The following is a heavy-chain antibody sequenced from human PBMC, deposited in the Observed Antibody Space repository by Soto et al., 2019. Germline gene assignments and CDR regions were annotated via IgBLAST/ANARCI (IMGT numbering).Heavy chain of an antibody. V-gene: IGHV3-33*01. CDR2: IWYDGSNK. CDR3: ARDYSGSGWYVFDY. Sequence: GGSLRLSCAASGFTFSSYGMHWVRQAPGKGLEWVAVIWYDGSNKYYADSVNGRFTISRDNSKNTLYLQMNSLRAEDTAVYYCARDYSGSGWYVFDYWGQGTLVTAPQ. J-gene: IGHJ4*02. CDR1: GFTFSSYG. D-gene: IGHD6-19*01.